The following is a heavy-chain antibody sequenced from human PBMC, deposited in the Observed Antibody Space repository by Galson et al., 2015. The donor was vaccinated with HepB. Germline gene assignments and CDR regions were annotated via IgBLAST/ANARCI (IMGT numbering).Heavy chain of an antibody. J-gene: IGHJ6*03. D-gene: IGHD1-26*01. V-gene: IGHV1-46*01. CDR3: ACATTPTYYYYMDV. CDR1: GYKFTSYH. Sequence: SVKVSCKASGYKFTSYHMHWVRQAPGQGLEWMGIINPSGGSTSYAQKFQGRVTMTRDTSTSTVYMELSSLRSEDTAVYYCACATTPTYYYYMDVWGKGTTVTVSS. CDR2: INPSGGST.